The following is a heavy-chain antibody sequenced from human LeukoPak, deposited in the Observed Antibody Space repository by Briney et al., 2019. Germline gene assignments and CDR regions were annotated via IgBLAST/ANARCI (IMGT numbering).Heavy chain of an antibody. D-gene: IGHD4/OR15-4a*01. V-gene: IGHV3-30*02. J-gene: IGHJ3*02. Sequence: GTSLRLSCAASGFTFGLFSLHWVRQPPDKGLEWVAFIRYDGSRKYYADSVKGRFTISRDNSKNTLYLQMNSLRAEDTAMYYCAKVSLNMVNDAFDIRGQGTMVSVSS. CDR2: IRYDGSRK. CDR1: GFTFGLFS. CDR3: AKVSLNMVNDAFDI.